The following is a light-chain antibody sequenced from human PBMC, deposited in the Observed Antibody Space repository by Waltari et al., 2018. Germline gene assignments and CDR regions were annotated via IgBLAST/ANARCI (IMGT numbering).Light chain of an antibody. V-gene: IGLV1-44*01. J-gene: IGLJ3*02. CDR1: TSNIGRDT. CDR3: AAWDDGLNGWL. Sequence: QSVLTQPPSASGTPGQRVSISCSGTTSNIGRDTVSWYQHVPGTAPRLLIYNDNQRPSAVPDRFSGSKSGTSASLTISGLQSEDEADYYCAAWDDGLNGWLFGGGTKLTV. CDR2: NDN.